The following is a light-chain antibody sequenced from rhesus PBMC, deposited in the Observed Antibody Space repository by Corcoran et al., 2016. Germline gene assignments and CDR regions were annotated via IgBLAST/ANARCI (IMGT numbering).Light chain of an antibody. CDR1: QGITND. CDR2: EAS. CDR3: QHYYSPPYN. J-gene: IGKJ2*01. V-gene: IGKV1-21*01. Sequence: DIQMTQSPSSLSASVGDRVTITCRASQGITNDLAWYQQRPGETPKLLIYEASSLQSGIPSRFSGSGSGTDVTLTISSLHSEDFATYYCQHYYSPPYNFGQGTKVEI.